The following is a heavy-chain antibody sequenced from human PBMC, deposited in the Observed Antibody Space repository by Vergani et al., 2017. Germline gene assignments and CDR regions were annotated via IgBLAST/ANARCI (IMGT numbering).Heavy chain of an antibody. V-gene: IGHV4-38-2*01. CDR2: IHHSGDT. Sequence: QVQLEESGPGLVKPSETLSLTCAVSGYSISSGYYWGWIRQPPGKGLEWIGCIHHSGDTHYNSSLKSRVSISFVSSSKFSLSLTSVTAADTAIYYCARHRGSGGFFPSSYFYGMDVWGHGTTVTVSS. J-gene: IGHJ6*02. D-gene: IGHD3-10*01. CDR1: GYSISSGYY. CDR3: ARHRGSGGFFPSSYFYGMDV.